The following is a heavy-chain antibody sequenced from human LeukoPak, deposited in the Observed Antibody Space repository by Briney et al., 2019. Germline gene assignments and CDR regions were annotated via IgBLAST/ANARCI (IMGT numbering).Heavy chain of an antibody. V-gene: IGHV4-4*07. CDR3: ARDRSFIYGGDNSYYFDY. Sequence: PSETLSLTCTVSGGSISSYHWSWIRQPAGKGLEWIGRMSASGSTNYNPSLKSRVTISVDKSKYQFSLKLSSVTAADTAVYYCARDRSFIYGGDNSYYFDYWGQGTLVTVSS. CDR1: GGSISSYH. CDR2: MSASGST. J-gene: IGHJ4*02. D-gene: IGHD4-23*01.